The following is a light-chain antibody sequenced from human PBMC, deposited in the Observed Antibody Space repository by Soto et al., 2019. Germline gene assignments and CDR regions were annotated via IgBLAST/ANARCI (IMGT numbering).Light chain of an antibody. CDR2: SND. Sequence: QSVLTQPPSASGTPGQRVTISCSGSSSNIRSNAVNWYQQLPGTAPKLLIYSNDHRPSGVPDRFSGSKSGTSASLAISGLQSEDEADYYCAAWDDSLNGWVFGGGTKLTVL. J-gene: IGLJ3*02. V-gene: IGLV1-44*01. CDR1: SSNIRSNA. CDR3: AAWDDSLNGWV.